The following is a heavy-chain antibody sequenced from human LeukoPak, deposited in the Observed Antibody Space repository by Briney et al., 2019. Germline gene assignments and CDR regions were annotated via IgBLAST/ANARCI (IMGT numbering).Heavy chain of an antibody. Sequence: SQTLSLTCTVSGGSISSDHYYWSWIRQPPGKGLEWIGFISNNGNTYYNPSLKSRITISGDTTKNQFSLRLSSVTAADTAVYYCARDGGYSYGPFDSWGQGTLVTVSS. CDR2: ISNNGNT. D-gene: IGHD5-18*01. CDR1: GGSISSDHYY. J-gene: IGHJ4*02. V-gene: IGHV4-30-4*01. CDR3: ARDGGYSYGPFDS.